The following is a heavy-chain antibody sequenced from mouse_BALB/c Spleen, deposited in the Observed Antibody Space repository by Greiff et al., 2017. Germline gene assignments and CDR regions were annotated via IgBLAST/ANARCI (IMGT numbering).Heavy chain of an antibody. Sequence: EVQLVESGGGLVKLGGSLKLSCAASGFTFSSYYMSWVRQTPEKRLELVAAINSNGGSTYYPDTVKGRFTISRDNAKNTLYLQMSSLKSEDTALYYCARHNGSSPFYWYFDVWGAGTTVTVSS. D-gene: IGHD1-1*01. CDR3: ARHNGSSPFYWYFDV. CDR1: GFTFSSYY. J-gene: IGHJ1*01. CDR2: INSNGGST. V-gene: IGHV5-6-2*01.